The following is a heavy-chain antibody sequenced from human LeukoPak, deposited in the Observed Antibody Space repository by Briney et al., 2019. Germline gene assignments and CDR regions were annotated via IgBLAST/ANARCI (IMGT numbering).Heavy chain of an antibody. V-gene: IGHV3-30*18. J-gene: IGHJ4*02. Sequence: GRSLRLSCAACGFTFCSYGMHWVRQAPGKGLKWVAVISYDGSNKYYADSVKGRFTISRDNSKNTLYLQMNSLRAEDTAVYYCAKDNCSSTSCYMGYYFDYWGQGTLVTVSS. CDR2: ISYDGSNK. D-gene: IGHD2-2*02. CDR1: GFTFCSYG. CDR3: AKDNCSSTSCYMGYYFDY.